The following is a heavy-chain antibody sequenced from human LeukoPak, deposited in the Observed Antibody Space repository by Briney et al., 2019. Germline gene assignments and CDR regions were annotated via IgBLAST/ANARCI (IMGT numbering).Heavy chain of an antibody. D-gene: IGHD4-17*01. V-gene: IGHV4-59*01. CDR3: ARSLRGYDY. J-gene: IGHJ4*02. CDR1: GGSISSYY. CDR2: IYYSGST. Sequence: SETLSLTCTVSGGSISSYYWSWIRQPPGKGLEWIGYIYYSGSTNYNPSLKSRVTISVDTSKNQFSLKLSSVTAADTAVYYFARSLRGYDYWGQGTLVTVSS.